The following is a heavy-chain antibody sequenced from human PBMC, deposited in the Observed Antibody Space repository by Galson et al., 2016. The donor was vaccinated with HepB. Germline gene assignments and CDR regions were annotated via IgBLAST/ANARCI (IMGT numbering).Heavy chain of an antibody. CDR3: ARGTLSRCSIYYYGMDF. V-gene: IGHV3-13*01. CDR2: IGTAGDT. D-gene: IGHD2-2*01. CDR1: GFTLSNYD. J-gene: IGHJ6*02. Sequence: SLRLSCAASGFTLSNYDMHWVRQATGKGLEWVAAIGTAGDTYYLDSVEGRITISRENAKNSLYIEMNSLRAGDTAVDYCARGTLSRCSIYYYGMDFWGQGTTVTVSS.